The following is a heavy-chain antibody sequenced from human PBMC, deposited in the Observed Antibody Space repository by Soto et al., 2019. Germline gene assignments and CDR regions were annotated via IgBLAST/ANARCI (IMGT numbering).Heavy chain of an antibody. Sequence: VQLVQSGGEVRKPGASVTVSCRASGYTFTKYGISWVRQAAGQGLEWMGWISADNDNTNYAQNLQGRVTMTTDTSTSTAYMQLRSLRSDDTAVYFCARGTSGYDYGLFDFWGQGTLVTVSS. CDR1: GYTFTKYG. D-gene: IGHD5-12*01. CDR3: ARGTSGYDYGLFDF. J-gene: IGHJ4*02. V-gene: IGHV1-18*01. CDR2: ISADNDNT.